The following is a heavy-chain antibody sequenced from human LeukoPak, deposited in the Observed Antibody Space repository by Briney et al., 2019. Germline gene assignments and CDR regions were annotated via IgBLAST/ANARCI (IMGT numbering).Heavy chain of an antibody. CDR2: INPDSGDR. CDR3: ARDWLLRYSQGGFDT. V-gene: IGHV1-2*02. CDR1: GYTFSGFY. Sequence: AASVKVSCKASGYTFSGFYIHWVRQAAGQGLEWMGWINPDSGDRNHAQKFQGRVSMTRDTSISTAYMELSSLRSDDTAVYYCARDWLLRYSQGGFDTWGQGSRVTVSS. D-gene: IGHD3-9*01. J-gene: IGHJ4*02.